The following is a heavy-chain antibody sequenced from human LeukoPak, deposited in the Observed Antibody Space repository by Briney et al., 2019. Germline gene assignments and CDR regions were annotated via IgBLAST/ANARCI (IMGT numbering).Heavy chain of an antibody. CDR2: VSYDASKY. CDR3: AKDWGARGCCGDYFDY. Sequence: GGSLRLSCAASGFSFSSYGMHWVRQAPGKGLEWVAVVSYDASKYYHADSVKGRFTISRDNSKNTLYLQMDSLKPDDTAVYYCAKDWGARGCCGDYFDYWGQGSLVTVSS. CDR1: GFSFSSYG. V-gene: IGHV3-30*18. J-gene: IGHJ4*02. D-gene: IGHD6-19*01.